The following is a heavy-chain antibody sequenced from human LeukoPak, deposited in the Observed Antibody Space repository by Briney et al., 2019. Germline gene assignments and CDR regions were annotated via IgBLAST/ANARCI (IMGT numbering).Heavy chain of an antibody. D-gene: IGHD4-17*01. Sequence: GSXXXSXAASGFTFSSYXMSWVRQAPGXXXXXXSAISGSGGSTYYADSVKGRFTISRDNSKNTLYLQMNSLRAEDTAVYYCAKVSGDYAGAFDYWGQGTLVTVSS. CDR2: ISGSGGST. J-gene: IGHJ4*02. V-gene: IGHV3-23*01. CDR3: AKVSGDYAGAFDY. CDR1: GFTFSSYX.